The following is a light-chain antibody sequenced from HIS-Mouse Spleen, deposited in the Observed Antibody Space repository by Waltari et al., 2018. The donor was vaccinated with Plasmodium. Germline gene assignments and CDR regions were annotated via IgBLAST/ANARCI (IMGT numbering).Light chain of an antibody. Sequence: SYELTQPPPVSVPPGPTARITCSGDAFPKQTATWYQQKPGQAPVLVIYKDSERPSGIPERFSGSSSGTTVTLTISGVQAEDEADYYCQSADSSGTPNWVFGGGTKLTVL. CDR2: KDS. V-gene: IGLV3-25*03. J-gene: IGLJ3*02. CDR1: AFPKQT. CDR3: QSADSSGTPNWV.